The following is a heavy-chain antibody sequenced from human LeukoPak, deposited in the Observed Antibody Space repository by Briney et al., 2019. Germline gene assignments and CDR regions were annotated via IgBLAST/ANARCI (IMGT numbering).Heavy chain of an antibody. D-gene: IGHD5-24*01. V-gene: IGHV4-39*01. J-gene: IGHJ3*02. CDR1: GGSISSSSYY. Sequence: PSETLSLTCTVSGGSISSSSYYWGWIRQPPGKGLEWIGSIYYSGGAYYNPSLKSRVTISVDTSKNQFSLKLSSVTAADTAVYYCARHGYNRYAFDIWGQGTMVTVSS. CDR3: ARHGYNRYAFDI. CDR2: IYYSGGA.